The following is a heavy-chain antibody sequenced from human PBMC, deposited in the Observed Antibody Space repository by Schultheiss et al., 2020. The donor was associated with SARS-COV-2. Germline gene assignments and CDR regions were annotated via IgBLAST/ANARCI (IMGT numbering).Heavy chain of an antibody. J-gene: IGHJ4*02. V-gene: IGHV3-48*02. CDR1: GFKFSGYS. CDR2: ISSGSNTI. CDR3: VRDLNWNRYFDY. Sequence: GGSLRLSCAASGFKFSGYSMNWVRQAPGKGLEWVSYISSGSNTIYYADSVKGRFTISRDDAKKSLYLQMNNLRDEDTAVYYCVRDLNWNRYFDYWGQGALVTV. D-gene: IGHD1-1*01.